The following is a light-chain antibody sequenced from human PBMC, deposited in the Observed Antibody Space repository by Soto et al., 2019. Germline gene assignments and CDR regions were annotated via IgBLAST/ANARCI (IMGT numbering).Light chain of an antibody. CDR3: QHYNNWPPWT. J-gene: IGKJ1*01. CDR1: QSISTN. V-gene: IGKV3-15*01. CDR2: GAS. Sequence: IVMTQSPVTMSVSPGERATLSCRASQSISTNLAWYQQKPGQAPRLLSYGASTRATGIPARFSGGGSGTEFTLTISSLQSEDFAVYYCQHYNNWPPWTFGQGTKVETK.